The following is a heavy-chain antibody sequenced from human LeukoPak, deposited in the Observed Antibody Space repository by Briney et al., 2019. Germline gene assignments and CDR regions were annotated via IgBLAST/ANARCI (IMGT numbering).Heavy chain of an antibody. J-gene: IGHJ5*02. CDR3: ARRSRRYSS. CDR1: GGSISSYY. CDR2: IYYSGST. Sequence: PSETLCLTCTVSGGSISSYYWSWLRQPPRKGLEWVGYIYYSGSTNYNPSLKSRVTISIDTYKNQFSLKLSSVTAADTDVYYWARRSRRYSSWGQGTLVTVSS. V-gene: IGHV4-59*01. D-gene: IGHD1-26*01.